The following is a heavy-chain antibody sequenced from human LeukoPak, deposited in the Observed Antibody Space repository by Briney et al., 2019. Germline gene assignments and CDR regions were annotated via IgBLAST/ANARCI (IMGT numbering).Heavy chain of an antibody. D-gene: IGHD3-22*01. CDR3: ARASYDSSGSNAFDI. J-gene: IGHJ3*02. V-gene: IGHV4-4*07. CDR1: GGSISSYY. CDR2: IYTSGST. Sequence: SETLSLTCTVSGGSISSYYWSWIRQPAVKGLEWIGRIYTSGSTNYNPSLKSRVTISVDESKNQFSLKMSSVTAADTAVYYCARASYDSSGSNAFDIWGQGTMVTVSS.